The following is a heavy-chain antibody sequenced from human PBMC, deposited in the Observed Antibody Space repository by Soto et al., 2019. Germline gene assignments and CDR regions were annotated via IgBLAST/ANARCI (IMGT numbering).Heavy chain of an antibody. J-gene: IGHJ6*02. CDR2: IKSKTDGGTT. D-gene: IGHD3-10*01. Sequence: GGSLRLSCAASGFTFSNAWMSWVRQAPGKGLEWVGRIKSKTDGGTTDYAAPVKGRFTISRDDSKNTLYLQMNSLKTEDTAVYYCAGSFYYYGMDVWGQGTTVSVAS. V-gene: IGHV3-15*01. CDR1: GFTFSNAW. CDR3: AGSFYYYGMDV.